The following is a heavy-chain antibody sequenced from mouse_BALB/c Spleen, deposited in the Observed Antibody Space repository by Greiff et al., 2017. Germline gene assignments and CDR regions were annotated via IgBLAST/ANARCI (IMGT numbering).Heavy chain of an antibody. CDR3: ARDEGYAMDY. CDR1: GFTFSSFG. Sequence: EVQRVESGGGLVQPGGSRKLSCAASGFTFSSFGMHWVRQAPEKGLEWVAYISSGSSTIYYADTVKGRFTISRDNPKNTLFLQMTSLRSEDTAMYYCARDEGYAMDYWGQGTSVTVSS. V-gene: IGHV5-17*02. CDR2: ISSGSSTI. J-gene: IGHJ4*01.